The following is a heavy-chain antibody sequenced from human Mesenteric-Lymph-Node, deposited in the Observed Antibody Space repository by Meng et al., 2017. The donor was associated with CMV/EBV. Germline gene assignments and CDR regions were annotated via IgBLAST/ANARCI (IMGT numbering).Heavy chain of an antibody. Sequence: VSGGSISSSNWRSWVRQPPGKGLEWIGEIYHSGSTNYNPSLKSRITISVDKSKNQFSLKLSSVTAADTAVYYCARRYSGYDYPFDYWGQGALVTVSS. V-gene: IGHV4-4*02. D-gene: IGHD5-12*01. CDR2: IYHSGST. CDR3: ARRYSGYDYPFDY. CDR1: GGSISSSNW. J-gene: IGHJ4*02.